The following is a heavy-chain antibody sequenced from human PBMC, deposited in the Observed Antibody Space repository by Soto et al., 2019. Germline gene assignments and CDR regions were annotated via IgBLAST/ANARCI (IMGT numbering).Heavy chain of an antibody. D-gene: IGHD5-18*01. CDR1: GFPFSSYD. V-gene: IGHV3-23*01. Sequence: EVQLLESGGGLVQPGGSLRLSCAASGFPFSSYDMSWVRQAPGKGLEWVSAISGSGGTTYYADSVKGRFTISRDNSKNTLFLQMNSLRAEDTAVYYCANRDTSMVTRYSYGMDVWGQGTTVTVSS. J-gene: IGHJ6*02. CDR3: ANRDTSMVTRYSYGMDV. CDR2: ISGSGGTT.